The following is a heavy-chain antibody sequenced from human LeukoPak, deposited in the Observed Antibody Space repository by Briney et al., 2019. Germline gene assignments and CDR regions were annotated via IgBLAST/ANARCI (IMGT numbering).Heavy chain of an antibody. CDR3: PRVFPYYTYSFDY. CDR1: GFTFRSYE. CDR2: ISSTGSAI. Sequence: PGGSLRLSCAGFGFTFRSYEMNWVRQAPGKGLEWISYISSTGSAIYYADSVKGRFTISRDNAKNSLYLQMNSLRAEDTAVYYCPRVFPYYTYSFDYWGQGTLVTVSS. V-gene: IGHV3-48*03. D-gene: IGHD3-22*01. J-gene: IGHJ4*02.